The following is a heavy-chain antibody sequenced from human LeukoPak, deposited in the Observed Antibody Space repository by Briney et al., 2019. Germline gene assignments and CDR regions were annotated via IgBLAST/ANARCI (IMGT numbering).Heavy chain of an antibody. CDR3: ARGCSNTSCLYYYYYMDV. Sequence: SETLSLTCAVSGCSIGTYYWSWIRQPPGKGLEWIGYINYSGSTNYNPSLKSRVTISVDTSKNQFSLKLSSVTAADTAVYYCARGCSNTSCLYYYYYMDVWGKGTTVTVSS. J-gene: IGHJ6*03. V-gene: IGHV4-59*01. D-gene: IGHD2-2*01. CDR2: INYSGST. CDR1: GCSIGTYY.